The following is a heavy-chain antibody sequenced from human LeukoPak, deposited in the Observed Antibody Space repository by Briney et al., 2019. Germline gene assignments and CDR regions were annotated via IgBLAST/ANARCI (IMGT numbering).Heavy chain of an antibody. J-gene: IGHJ3*01. CDR1: GFTFSDFA. CDR3: ARDIEIST. CDR2: ISFNGANT. D-gene: IGHD1-26*01. Sequence: GGSLRLSCAASGFTFSDFAMTWVRQTPGKGLEWVSLISFNGANTYYPDSVKGRFTISRDNSKDTLYLQMNSLRAEDTAIYYCARDIEISTWGLGTMVTVSS. V-gene: IGHV3-23*01.